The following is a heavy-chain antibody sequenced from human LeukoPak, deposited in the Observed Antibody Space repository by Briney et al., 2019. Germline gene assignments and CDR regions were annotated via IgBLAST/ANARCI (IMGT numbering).Heavy chain of an antibody. D-gene: IGHD3-9*01. CDR1: GFTVSSNY. J-gene: IGHJ3*02. V-gene: IGHV3-66*01. Sequence: SGGSLRLSCAASGFTVSSNYMSWVRQAPGKGLEWVSVIYSGGSTYYADSVKGRFTISRDNAKNSLYLQMNSLRAEDTAVYYCARALYYDILTGYPSGNAFDIWGQGTMVTVSS. CDR3: ARALYYDILTGYPSGNAFDI. CDR2: IYSGGST.